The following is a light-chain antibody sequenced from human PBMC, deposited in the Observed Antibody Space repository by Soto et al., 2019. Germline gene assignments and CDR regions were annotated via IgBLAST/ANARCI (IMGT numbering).Light chain of an antibody. CDR1: SSDVGGYNY. CDR3: SSYTSSSTVV. J-gene: IGLJ2*01. V-gene: IGLV2-14*01. CDR2: DVS. Sequence: QSALTQPASVSGSPGQSITISCTGTSSDVGGYNYVSWYQQHPGKAPKLMIYDVSNRPSGVSNRFSGSKSGNTASLTISGLQAEVEADYYCSSYTSSSTVVFGGVTKLTVL.